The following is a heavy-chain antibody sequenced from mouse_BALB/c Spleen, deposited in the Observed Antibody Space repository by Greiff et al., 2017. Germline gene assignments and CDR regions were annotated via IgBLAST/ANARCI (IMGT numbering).Heavy chain of an antibody. J-gene: IGHJ4*01. Sequence: EVQRVESGGGLVKPGGSLKLSCAASGFAFSSYDMSWVRQTPEKRLEWVAYISSGGGSTYYPDTVKGRFTISRDNAKNTLYLQMSSLKSEDTAMYYCARHCGNMITGEYARDYWGQGTSVTVSS. CDR1: GFAFSSYD. D-gene: IGHD2-4*01. CDR2: ISSGGGST. V-gene: IGHV5-12-1*01. CDR3: ARHCGNMITGEYARDY.